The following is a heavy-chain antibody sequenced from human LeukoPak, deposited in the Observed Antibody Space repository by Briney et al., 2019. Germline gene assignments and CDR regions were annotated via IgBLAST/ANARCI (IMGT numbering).Heavy chain of an antibody. CDR3: AKNPTDYYDSSGYDYFDY. Sequence: GGSLRLSCAASGFTFSSYAMSWVRQAPGKGLEWVSAISGSGGSTYYADSVKGRFTISRDNSKNTLYLQMNSLRAEDTAVYYCAKNPTDYYDSSGYDYFDYWGQGTLVTVSS. D-gene: IGHD3-22*01. V-gene: IGHV3-23*01. J-gene: IGHJ4*02. CDR2: ISGSGGST. CDR1: GFTFSSYA.